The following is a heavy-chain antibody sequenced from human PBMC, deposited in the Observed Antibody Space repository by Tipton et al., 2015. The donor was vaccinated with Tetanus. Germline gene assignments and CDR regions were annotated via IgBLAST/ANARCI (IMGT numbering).Heavy chain of an antibody. J-gene: IGHJ1*01. CDR1: GDSVSGYY. D-gene: IGHD2-8*02. CDR3: AGVTAQRTELYFEH. V-gene: IGHV4-59*02. Sequence: TLSLTCTVSGDSVSGYYWSWIRRPPGKGLEWVGYVYCTGDTNYNPSLKSRVTISMDRSENQISLKMTSVTAADTAVYYCAGVTAQRTELYFEHWGQGTQVTVSS. CDR2: VYCTGDT.